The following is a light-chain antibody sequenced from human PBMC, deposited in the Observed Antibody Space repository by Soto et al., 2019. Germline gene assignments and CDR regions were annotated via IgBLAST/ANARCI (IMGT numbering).Light chain of an antibody. CDR3: SSYTSTSTLVV. V-gene: IGLV2-14*01. Sequence: QSALTQPASVSGSPGQSITISCTGTSSDVGGYNYVSWYQQHPGKAPKLMIYEVSNRPSGVSNRFSGSKSGNTASLTISGLQAEDEADYSCSSYTSTSTLVVFGAGTQLTVL. CDR2: EVS. CDR1: SSDVGGYNY. J-gene: IGLJ2*01.